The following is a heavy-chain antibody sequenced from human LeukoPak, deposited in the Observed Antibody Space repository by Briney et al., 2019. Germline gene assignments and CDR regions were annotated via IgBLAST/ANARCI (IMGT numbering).Heavy chain of an antibody. V-gene: IGHV6-1*01. D-gene: IGHD3-10*01. Sequence: SQTLSLTCAISGDSVSSNSATWNWIRQSPSRGLEWLGRTYDRSKWDNDYAVSVKSRITINPDTSKNQFSLQLKSVTPEDTAVYYCARNYYGSGSYYSHFDYWGQGTLVTVSS. CDR3: ARNYYGSGSYYSHFDY. CDR2: TYDRSKWDN. CDR1: GDSVSSNSAT. J-gene: IGHJ4*02.